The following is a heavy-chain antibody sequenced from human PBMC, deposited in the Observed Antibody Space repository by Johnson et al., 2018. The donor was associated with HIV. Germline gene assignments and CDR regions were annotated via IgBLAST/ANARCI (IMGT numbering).Heavy chain of an antibody. J-gene: IGHJ3*02. V-gene: IGHV3-23*04. CDR3: ASQVRGLRLGVDAFDI. Sequence: VQLVESGGGLVQPGGSLRLSCAASGFTFSSYGMSWVRQAPGKGLEWVSGVTGTGGDTYYAESVKGRFTISRDNSTNTLYLQMNKLRAEATAVYFCASQVRGLRLGVDAFDIWGQGTMVTVSS. CDR2: VTGTGGDT. CDR1: GFTFSSYG. D-gene: IGHD3-16*01.